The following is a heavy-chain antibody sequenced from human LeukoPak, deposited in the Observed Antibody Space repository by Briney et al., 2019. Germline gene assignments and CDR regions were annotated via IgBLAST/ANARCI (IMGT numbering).Heavy chain of an antibody. CDR2: ITRYANP. Sequence: SETPSLTCAVYGGSFSGYYWSWIRQPPGEGLEWIGEITRYANPNYHPSLKPRVTISLDTSKNQFSLRLSSVPAAGTAVYYCARLDQLIQDYWYFDLWGRGTLVAVSS. J-gene: IGHJ2*01. D-gene: IGHD2-2*01. V-gene: IGHV4-34*01. CDR1: GGSFSGYY. CDR3: ARLDQLIQDYWYFDL.